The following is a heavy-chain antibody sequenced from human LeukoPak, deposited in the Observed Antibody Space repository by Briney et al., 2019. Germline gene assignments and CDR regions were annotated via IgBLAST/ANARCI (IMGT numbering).Heavy chain of an antibody. CDR3: ARDGLQYCGGDCLPLK. J-gene: IGHJ4*02. CDR2: ISYDGSNK. V-gene: IGHV3-30-3*01. CDR1: GFTFSSYA. D-gene: IGHD2-21*02. Sequence: GGSLRLSCAASGFTFSSYAMHWVRQAPGKGLEWVAVISYDGSNKYYADSVKGRFTISRDNSKNTLYLQMNSLRAEDTAVYYCARDGLQYCGGDCLPLKWGQGTLVTVSS.